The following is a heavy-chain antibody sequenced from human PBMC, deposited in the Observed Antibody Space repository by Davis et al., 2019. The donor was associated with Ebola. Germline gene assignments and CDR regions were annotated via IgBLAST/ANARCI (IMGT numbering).Heavy chain of an antibody. CDR3: ARVDYDFWSGYFSSNWFDP. D-gene: IGHD3-3*01. Sequence: SETLSLTCTVSGGSISSYYWSWIRQPPGKGLEWIGYIYYSGSTHYNPSLKSRVTISVDTSKNQFSLKLSSVTAADTAVYYCARVDYDFWSGYFSSNWFDPWGQGTLVTVSS. CDR2: IYYSGST. V-gene: IGHV4-59*01. CDR1: GGSISSYY. J-gene: IGHJ5*02.